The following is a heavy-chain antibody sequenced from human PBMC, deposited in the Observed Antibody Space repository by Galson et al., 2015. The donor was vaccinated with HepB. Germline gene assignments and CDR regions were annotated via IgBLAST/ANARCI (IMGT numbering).Heavy chain of an antibody. CDR3: ARERWLRY. V-gene: IGHV3-11*06. CDR1: GFTFSDYY. Sequence: SLRLSCAASGFTFSDYYMSWVRQAPGKGLEWVSHISAGSAYTSYADSVKGRFTISRDNARNSLYLQMDSLRAEDTAVYYCARERWLRYWGQGTLVTVSS. D-gene: IGHD5-12*01. CDR2: ISAGSAYT. J-gene: IGHJ4*02.